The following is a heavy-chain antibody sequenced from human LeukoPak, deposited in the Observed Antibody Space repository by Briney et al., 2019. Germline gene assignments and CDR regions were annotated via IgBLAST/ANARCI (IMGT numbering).Heavy chain of an antibody. CDR2: ISSSSSHI. Sequence: GGSLRLSCAASGFTFSSYSMNWVRQAPGRGLEWVSSISSSSSHIYYADSVKGRFTISRDNAKNSLYLQMNSLRAEDTAVYYCARDLRLYYYGSGSRSPPGYWGQGTLVTVSS. D-gene: IGHD3-10*01. CDR3: ARDLRLYYYGSGSRSPPGY. CDR1: GFTFSSYS. J-gene: IGHJ4*02. V-gene: IGHV3-21*01.